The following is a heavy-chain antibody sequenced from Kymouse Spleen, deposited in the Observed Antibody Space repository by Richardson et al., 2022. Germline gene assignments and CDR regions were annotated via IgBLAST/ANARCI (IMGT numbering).Heavy chain of an antibody. CDR2: IRSKANSYAT. V-gene: IGHV3-73*02. CDR1: GFTFSGSA. Sequence: EVQLVESGGGLVQPGGSLKLSCAASGFTFSGSAMHWVRQASGKGLEWVGRIRSKANSYATAYAASVKGRFTISRDDSKNTAYLQMNSLKTEDTAVYYCTSPTGDRDAFDIWGQGTMVTVSS. CDR3: TSPTGDRDAFDI. D-gene: IGHD7-27*02. J-gene: IGHJ3*02.